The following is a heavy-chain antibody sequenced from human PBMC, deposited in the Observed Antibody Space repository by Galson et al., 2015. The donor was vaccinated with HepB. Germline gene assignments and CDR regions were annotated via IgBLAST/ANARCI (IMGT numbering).Heavy chain of an antibody. CDR3: ARATLIIVVVPAARGHWFDP. V-gene: IGHV4-34*01. J-gene: IGHJ5*02. Sequence: SETLSLTCAVYGGSFSGYYWSWIRQPPGKGLEWIGEINHSGSTNYNPSLKSRVTISVDTSKNQFSLKLSSVTAADTAVYYCARATLIIVVVPAARGHWFDPWGQGTLVTVSS. CDR2: INHSGST. D-gene: IGHD2-2*01. CDR1: GGSFSGYY.